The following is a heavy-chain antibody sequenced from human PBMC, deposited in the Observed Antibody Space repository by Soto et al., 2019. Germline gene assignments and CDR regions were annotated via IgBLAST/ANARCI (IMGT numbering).Heavy chain of an antibody. D-gene: IGHD2-8*01. J-gene: IGHJ6*02. V-gene: IGHV1-69*01. CDR3: ARSRCPNGVCYKLSADLDV. Sequence: QVQLVQSGAEVKKPGSSVKVSCKASGGSFSSDAISWVRQAPGHGLEWMGGIISIFNTANYAQMFHGRVTITAHESSPTAYMELSSLRSEDTAVYYCARSRCPNGVCYKLSADLDVGGPGTTVIVSS. CDR1: GGSFSSDA. CDR2: IISIFNTA.